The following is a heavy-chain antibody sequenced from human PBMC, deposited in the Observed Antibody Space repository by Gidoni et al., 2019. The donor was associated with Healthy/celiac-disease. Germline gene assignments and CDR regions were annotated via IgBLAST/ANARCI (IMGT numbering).Heavy chain of an antibody. D-gene: IGHD2-21*02. Sequence: QVQLQPWGAGLLKPSETLALTCAVHGGSFSGYYLSWIRPPPGKGLEWIGEINHSGSTNHSPSLKSRVTISVDTSKNQFSLKLSSVTAADTAVYYCARAEVRLVTAIRAGWFDPWGQGTLVTVSS. CDR2: INHSGST. V-gene: IGHV4-34*01. CDR1: GGSFSGYY. J-gene: IGHJ5*02. CDR3: ARAEVRLVTAIRAGWFDP.